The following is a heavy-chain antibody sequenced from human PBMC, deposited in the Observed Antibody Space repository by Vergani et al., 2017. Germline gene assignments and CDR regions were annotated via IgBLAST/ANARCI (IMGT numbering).Heavy chain of an antibody. CDR3: ARAATYDFWSGPYYYYMDV. D-gene: IGHD3-3*01. J-gene: IGHJ6*03. V-gene: IGHV1-46*01. Sequence: QVQLVQSGAEVKKPGASVKVSCKASGYTFTSYYMHWVRQAPGQGLEWMGIINPSGGSTSYAQKFQGRVTMTRDTSTSTVYMELSSLRSEDTAVYYCARAATYDFWSGPYYYYMDVWGKGTTVTVSS. CDR1: GYTFTSYY. CDR2: INPSGGST.